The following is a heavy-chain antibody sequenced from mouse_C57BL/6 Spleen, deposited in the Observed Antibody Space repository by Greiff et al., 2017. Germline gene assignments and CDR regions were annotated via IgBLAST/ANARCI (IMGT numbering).Heavy chain of an antibody. J-gene: IGHJ3*01. CDR1: GYTFTSYG. CDR2: IYPRSGNT. CDR3: ARGDYYGSSYAWFAD. D-gene: IGHD1-1*01. Sequence: VQLQQSGAELARPGASVKLSCKASGYTFTSYGISWVKQRTGQGLEWIGGIYPRSGNTYYNEKFKGKATLTADKSSSTAYMELRSLTSEDSAVYVCARGDYYGSSYAWFADWGQGTLVTVSA. V-gene: IGHV1-81*01.